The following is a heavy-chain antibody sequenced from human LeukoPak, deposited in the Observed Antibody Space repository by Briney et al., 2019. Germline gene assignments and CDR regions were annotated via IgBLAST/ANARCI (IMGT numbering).Heavy chain of an antibody. CDR3: ARDYSRITIFGVNNIGLNWFDP. D-gene: IGHD3-3*01. J-gene: IGHJ5*02. Sequence: ASVKVSCKASGYTFTGYYMHWVRQAPGQGLEWMGWINPNSGDTNYAQKFQGRVTMTRDTSISTAYMELSRLRSDDTAVYYCARDYSRITIFGVNNIGLNWFDPWGQGTLATVSS. CDR2: INPNSGDT. V-gene: IGHV1-2*02. CDR1: GYTFTGYY.